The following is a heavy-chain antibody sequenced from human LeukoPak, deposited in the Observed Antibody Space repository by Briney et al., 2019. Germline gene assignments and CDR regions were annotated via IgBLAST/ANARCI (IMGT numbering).Heavy chain of an antibody. J-gene: IGHJ4*02. Sequence: GGSLRLSCAASGFTCSSYAMSWIRQAPGKGLEWVSAISGSGGSTYYADSVKGRFTISRDNSKNTLYLQMNSLRADDTAVYYCAKEVTAIRRGYFDYWGQGTLVTVSS. V-gene: IGHV3-23*01. D-gene: IGHD2-21*02. CDR2: ISGSGGST. CDR3: AKEVTAIRRGYFDY. CDR1: GFTCSSYA.